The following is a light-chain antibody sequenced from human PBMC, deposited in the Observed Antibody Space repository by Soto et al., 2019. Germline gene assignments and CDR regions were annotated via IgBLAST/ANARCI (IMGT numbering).Light chain of an antibody. J-gene: IGKJ1*01. Sequence: DIQMTQSPSSVSASVGDRVTITCRASQAISTWLAWYQQNPGKAPKLLIYSASNLQSGVPSRFSGSVSGTDFTLTISSLQPEDFATYYCQQANSFPRTFGQGTKVEIK. CDR3: QQANSFPRT. CDR2: SAS. V-gene: IGKV1D-12*01. CDR1: QAISTW.